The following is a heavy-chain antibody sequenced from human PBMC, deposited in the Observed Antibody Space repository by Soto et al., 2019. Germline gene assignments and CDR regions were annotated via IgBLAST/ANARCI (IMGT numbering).Heavy chain of an antibody. V-gene: IGHV2-26*01. Sequence: QVTLKESGPVLVKPTETLTLRCTVSGLSITDSEMGVSWIRQPPGQPLEWLAHIDSSGEKSYRTFLKSRLAISKDTSKRQIVLTRTNMDPADTATYYCARRHLAVAVSPWFDPWGQGIPVTVSS. D-gene: IGHD6-19*01. CDR2: IDSSGEK. CDR1: GLSITDSEMG. CDR3: ARRHLAVAVSPWFDP. J-gene: IGHJ5*02.